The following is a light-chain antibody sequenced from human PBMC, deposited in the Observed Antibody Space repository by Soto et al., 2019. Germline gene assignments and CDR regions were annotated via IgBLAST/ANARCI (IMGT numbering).Light chain of an antibody. CDR2: EVS. V-gene: IGLV2-8*01. Sequence: QSALTQPPSASGSPGQSVTISCTGTSSDVGGYNYVSWYQQHPGKAPKLMIYEVSKRPSGVPDRFSGSKSGNTASLTVSGLQAEDEADYYCSSYAGSNAWVSGTGTKLTVL. CDR3: SSYAGSNAWV. CDR1: SSDVGGYNY. J-gene: IGLJ1*01.